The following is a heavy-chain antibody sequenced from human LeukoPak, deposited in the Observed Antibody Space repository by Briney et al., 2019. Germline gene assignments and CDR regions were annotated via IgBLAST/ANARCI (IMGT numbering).Heavy chain of an antibody. D-gene: IGHD4-17*01. Sequence: GGSLRLSCAASGFTFSDYYMSWIRQAPGKGLEWVSYISSSSSYTNYADSVKGRFTIPRDNAKNSLYLQMNSLRAEDTAVYYCARDDYGDNPLDYWGQGTLVTVSS. CDR2: ISSSSSYT. V-gene: IGHV3-11*06. J-gene: IGHJ4*02. CDR3: ARDDYGDNPLDY. CDR1: GFTFSDYY.